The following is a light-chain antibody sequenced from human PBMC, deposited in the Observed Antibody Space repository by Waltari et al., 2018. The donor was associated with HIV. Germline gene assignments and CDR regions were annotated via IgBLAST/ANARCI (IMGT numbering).Light chain of an antibody. CDR3: MQALQTPRT. V-gene: IGKV2-28*01. J-gene: IGKJ1*01. CDR2: LGS. Sequence: DIVMTQSPLSLPVTPGESASISCRSSQSLLHSNGYSYLDGYLQKPGQSPQLLIYLGSNRASGVPDRFSGSGSGTDFTLKISRVEAEDVGVYYCMQALQTPRTFGQGTKVEIK. CDR1: QSLLHSNGYSY.